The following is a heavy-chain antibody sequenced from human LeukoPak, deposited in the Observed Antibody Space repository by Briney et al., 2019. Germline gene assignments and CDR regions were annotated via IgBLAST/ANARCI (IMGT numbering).Heavy chain of an antibody. CDR1: GGSISSYY. J-gene: IGHJ4*02. CDR3: ARRPRNDILTGTPFDY. CDR2: IYYSGST. Sequence: SETLSLTCTVSGGSISSYYWSWIRQPPGKELEWIGYIYYSGSTDSNPSLKSRVTISVDTSKNQFSLKLRSVTAADTAVYYCARRPRNDILTGTPFDYWGQGILVTVSS. D-gene: IGHD3-9*01. V-gene: IGHV4-59*01.